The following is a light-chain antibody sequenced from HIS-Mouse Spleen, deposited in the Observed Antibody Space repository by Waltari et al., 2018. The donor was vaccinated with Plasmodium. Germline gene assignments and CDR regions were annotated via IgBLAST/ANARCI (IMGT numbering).Light chain of an antibody. CDR1: SSDVGGYNY. J-gene: IGLJ2*01. V-gene: IGLV2-11*01. Sequence: QSALTQPRSVSGSPGQSVTISCTGTSSDVGGYNYVSWYQQHPGKAPKPMIYDVSKRPQGIPERFSGSNSGNTATLTISGTQAMDEADYYCQAWDSSTAVVFGGGTKLTVL. CDR2: DVS. CDR3: QAWDSSTAVV.